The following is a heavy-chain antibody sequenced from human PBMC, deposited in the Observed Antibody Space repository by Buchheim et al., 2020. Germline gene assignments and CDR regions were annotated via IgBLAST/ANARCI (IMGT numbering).Heavy chain of an antibody. Sequence: QVQLVQSGAEVKNPGASVKVSCKASAYTFSSYDINWVRQATGQGLEWMGWMNPNSGNTGYARQFQGRVTMTRDTSINTDYMELSSLTSEYTAVYYCARGPAGVKWEHRNYAFGYWGQGTL. CDR1: AYTFSSYD. J-gene: IGHJ4*02. D-gene: IGHD4-11*01. CDR3: ARGPAGVKWEHRNYAFGY. V-gene: IGHV1-8*01. CDR2: MNPNSGNT.